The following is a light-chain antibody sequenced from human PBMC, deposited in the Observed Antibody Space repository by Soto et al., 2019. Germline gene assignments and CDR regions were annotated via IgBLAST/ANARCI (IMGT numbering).Light chain of an antibody. CDR2: GAS. CDR3: QQYGSSPLYT. J-gene: IGKJ2*01. V-gene: IGKV3-20*01. Sequence: EIVVTQSPGTLSLSPGERATLSCRASQSVSSSYLAWYQQKPGQAPTLLIYGASTRATGIPDRFIGSGSGTDFTLTNSRLEPEDFAVYYCQQYGSSPLYTFGQGTQLAIK. CDR1: QSVSSSY.